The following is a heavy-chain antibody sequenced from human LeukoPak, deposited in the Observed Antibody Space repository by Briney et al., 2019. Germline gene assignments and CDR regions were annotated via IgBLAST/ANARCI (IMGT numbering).Heavy chain of an antibody. J-gene: IGHJ6*02. D-gene: IGHD6-13*01. Sequence: PGGSLRLSCAASGFTFSSYAMHWVRQAPGKGLEWVAVISYDGSNKYYADSVKGRFTISRDNSKNTLYLQMNSLRAEDTAVYYCARVIAAALYYYYGMDVWGQGTTVTVSS. CDR3: ARVIAAALYYYYGMDV. V-gene: IGHV3-30-3*01. CDR1: GFTFSSYA. CDR2: ISYDGSNK.